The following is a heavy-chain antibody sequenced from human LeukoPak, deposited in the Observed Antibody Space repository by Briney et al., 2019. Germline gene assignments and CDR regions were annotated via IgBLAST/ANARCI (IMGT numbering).Heavy chain of an antibody. CDR3: ARGVPYYDILTGYGNYFDY. D-gene: IGHD3-9*01. Sequence: ASVKVSCKASGYTFTSYGISWVRKAPGQGLEGMGWISAYNGNTNYAQKLQGRVTMTTDTSTSTAYMELRSLRSDDTAVYYCARGVPYYDILTGYGNYFDYWGQGTLVTVSS. J-gene: IGHJ4*02. V-gene: IGHV1-18*01. CDR2: ISAYNGNT. CDR1: GYTFTSYG.